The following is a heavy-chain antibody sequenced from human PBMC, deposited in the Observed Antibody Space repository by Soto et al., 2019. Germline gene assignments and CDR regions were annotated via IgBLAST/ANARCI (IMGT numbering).Heavy chain of an antibody. V-gene: IGHV3-33*01. Sequence: GGSLRLSCAASGFTFSSYGMHWVRQAPGKGLEWVAVIWYDGSNKYYADSVKGRFTISRDNSKNTLYLQMNSLRAEDTAVYYCARDETVAGKHWFDPWGQGTLVTVSS. CDR3: ARDETVAGKHWFDP. D-gene: IGHD6-19*01. CDR1: GFTFSSYG. CDR2: IWYDGSNK. J-gene: IGHJ5*02.